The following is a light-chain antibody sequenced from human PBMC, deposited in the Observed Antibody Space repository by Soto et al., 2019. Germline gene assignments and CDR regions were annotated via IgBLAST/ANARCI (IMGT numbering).Light chain of an antibody. J-gene: IGKJ4*01. Sequence: EIQMTQSPSSLSASVGDRVTITCQASQDITNYLNWYQQKPGKAPQLLIYDASNLETGVPSRFSGSGSGADFTFTISSLQPEDIATYYCQQYDYLPLTFGGGTKVDIK. CDR1: QDITNY. CDR3: QQYDYLPLT. V-gene: IGKV1-33*01. CDR2: DAS.